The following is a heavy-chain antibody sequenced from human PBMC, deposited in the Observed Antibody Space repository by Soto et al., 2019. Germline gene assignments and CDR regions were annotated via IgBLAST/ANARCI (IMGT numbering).Heavy chain of an antibody. CDR3: ARDTYYDFWSGYRWFDP. J-gene: IGHJ5*02. Sequence: QVQLQESGPGLVKPSQTLSLTCTVSGGSISSGDYYWSWIRQPPGKGLEWIGYIYYSGSTNYNPSLKSRVTLSVDTSKKQFSLKLSSVTAADTPVYYCARDTYYDFWSGYRWFDPWGQGTLVTVSS. CDR2: IYYSGST. V-gene: IGHV4-30-4*01. D-gene: IGHD3-3*01. CDR1: GGSISSGDYY.